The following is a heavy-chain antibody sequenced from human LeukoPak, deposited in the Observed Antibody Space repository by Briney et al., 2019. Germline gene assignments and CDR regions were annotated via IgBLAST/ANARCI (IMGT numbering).Heavy chain of an antibody. CDR1: GFTFSSYE. Sequence: GGSLRLSCAASGFTFSSYEMNWVRQAPGKGLEWVSYISSSSAIYYADSVKGRFTISRDNAKNSLYLQMNSPRGEDTALYHCARVGGPSHYGGETYYMDVWGKGTTVTISS. V-gene: IGHV3-48*03. CDR2: ISSSSAI. CDR3: ARVGGPSHYGGETYYMDV. D-gene: IGHD4-23*01. J-gene: IGHJ6*03.